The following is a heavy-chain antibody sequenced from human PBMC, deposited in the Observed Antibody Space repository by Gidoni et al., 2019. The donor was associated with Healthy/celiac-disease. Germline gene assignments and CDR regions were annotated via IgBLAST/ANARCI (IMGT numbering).Heavy chain of an antibody. D-gene: IGHD4-17*01. CDR3: ARDYIGDYGDYVPDYYYYGMDV. CDR1: GFTFSSYS. V-gene: IGHV3-21*01. J-gene: IGHJ6*02. Sequence: EVQLLESGGGLVKPGGSLRLSCAASGFTFSSYSMNWVRQAPGKGLEWVSSISSSSSYIYYADSVKGRFTISRDNAKNSLYLQMNSLRAEDTAVYYCARDYIGDYGDYVPDYYYYGMDVWGQGTTVTVSS. CDR2: ISSSSSYI.